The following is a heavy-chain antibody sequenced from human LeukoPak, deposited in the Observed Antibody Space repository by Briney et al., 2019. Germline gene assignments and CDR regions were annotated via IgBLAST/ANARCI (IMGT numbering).Heavy chain of an antibody. CDR1: GGSFSGYY. Sequence: PSETLSLTCAVYGGSFSGYYWSWIRQPPGKGLEWIGEINHSGSTNYNPSLKSRVTISVDTSKNQFSLKLSSVTAADTAVYYCARGRWASPFDYWGQGTLVTVSS. CDR2: INHSGST. V-gene: IGHV4-34*01. CDR3: ARGRWASPFDY. J-gene: IGHJ4*02. D-gene: IGHD1-26*01.